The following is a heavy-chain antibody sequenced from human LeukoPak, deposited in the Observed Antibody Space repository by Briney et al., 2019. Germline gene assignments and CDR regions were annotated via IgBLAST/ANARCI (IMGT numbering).Heavy chain of an antibody. D-gene: IGHD1-26*01. J-gene: IGHJ4*02. CDR3: ARGGTYYPCIDY. V-gene: IGHV1-18*01. Sequence: ASVKVSCKASGYTFTSSYINWVRQAPGQGLEWMGWVSAYSGKTSYVQNFQGRVTMTTDSSTNTAYMDLTSLTSDDTAVYYCARGGTYYPCIDYWGQGTLVTVSS. CDR2: VSAYSGKT. CDR1: GYTFTSSY.